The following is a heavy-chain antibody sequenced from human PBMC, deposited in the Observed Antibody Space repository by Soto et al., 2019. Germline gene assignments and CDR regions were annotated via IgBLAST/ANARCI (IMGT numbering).Heavy chain of an antibody. V-gene: IGHV3-73*02. Sequence: EVKLVASGGGLVQPGGSLKLSCAASGFTFSDPTMHWVRQASGKGLEWVGRIRNKANSFATAYAASVNGRFTVSRDDSKNTAYLQTNGLKTEDTAIYYCSSSFVVVSAIAASWGQGTLVTVSS. CDR2: IRNKANSFAT. CDR1: GFTFSDPT. J-gene: IGHJ5*02. CDR3: SSSFVVVSAIAAS. D-gene: IGHD2-21*01.